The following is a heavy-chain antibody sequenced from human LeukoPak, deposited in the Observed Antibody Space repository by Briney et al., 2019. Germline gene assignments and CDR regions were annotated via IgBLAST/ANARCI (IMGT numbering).Heavy chain of an antibody. Sequence: GGSLRLSCTASGFTFGDYAMSWVRQAPGKGLEWVGFIRSKAYGGTTEYAASVKGRFTISRDDSKSIAYLQMDSLKTEDTAVYYCSRLIIVATIQDYYMDVWGKGTTVTISS. V-gene: IGHV3-49*04. CDR3: SRLIIVATIQDYYMDV. D-gene: IGHD5-12*01. CDR1: GFTFGDYA. CDR2: IRSKAYGGTT. J-gene: IGHJ6*03.